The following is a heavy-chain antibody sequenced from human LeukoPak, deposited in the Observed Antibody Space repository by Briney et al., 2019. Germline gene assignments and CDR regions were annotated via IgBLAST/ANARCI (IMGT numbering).Heavy chain of an antibody. Sequence: PSETLSLTCTVSGGSISSHYWSWIRQPPGKGLEWIGYIYYSGSTSYTPSLKSRLTISVDTSLNQFSLKLSSVTAADTAVYYCARVNGYSYGFDYWGQGTLVTVSS. CDR1: GGSISSHY. V-gene: IGHV4-59*08. CDR2: IYYSGST. CDR3: ARVNGYSYGFDY. D-gene: IGHD5-18*01. J-gene: IGHJ4*02.